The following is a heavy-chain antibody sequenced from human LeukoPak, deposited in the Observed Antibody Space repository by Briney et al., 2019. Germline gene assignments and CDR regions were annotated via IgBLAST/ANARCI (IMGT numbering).Heavy chain of an antibody. CDR2: INPNSGGT. D-gene: IGHD2-15*01. Sequence: ASVKVSCKASGYTFTGYYMHWVRQAPGQGLEWMGRINPNSGGTNYAQKFQGRVAMTRDTSISTAYMELSRLRSDDTAVYYCASSDCSGGSCYLDYWGQGTLVTVSS. CDR3: ASSDCSGGSCYLDY. V-gene: IGHV1-2*06. J-gene: IGHJ4*02. CDR1: GYTFTGYY.